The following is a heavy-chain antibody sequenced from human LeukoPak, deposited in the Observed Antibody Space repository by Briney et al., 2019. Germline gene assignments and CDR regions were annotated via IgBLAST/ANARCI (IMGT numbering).Heavy chain of an antibody. CDR1: GFTFSSYS. D-gene: IGHD6-13*01. CDR2: ISSSSSTI. V-gene: IGHV3-48*02. J-gene: IGHJ3*02. Sequence: PGGPLRLSCAASGFTFSSYSMNWVRQAPGKGLEWVSYISSSSSTIYYADSVKGRFTISRDNAKNSLYLQMNSLRDEDTAVYYCARDRGKQQLVLDAFDIWGQGTMVTVSS. CDR3: ARDRGKQQLVLDAFDI.